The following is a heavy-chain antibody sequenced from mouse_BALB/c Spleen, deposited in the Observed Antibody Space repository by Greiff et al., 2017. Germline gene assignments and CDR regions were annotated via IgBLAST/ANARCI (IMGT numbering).Heavy chain of an antibody. D-gene: IGHD2-3*01. CDR3: ANDGYYDYWYFDV. J-gene: IGHJ1*01. V-gene: IGHV1-20*02. CDR2: INPYNGDT. Sequence: VQLKESGPELVKPGASVKISCKASGYSFTGYFMNWVMQSHGKSLEWIGRINPYNGDTSYNQKFKGKATLTVDKSSSTAHMELRSLASEDSAVYYCANDGYYDYWYFDVWGAGTTVTVSS. CDR1: GYSFTGYF.